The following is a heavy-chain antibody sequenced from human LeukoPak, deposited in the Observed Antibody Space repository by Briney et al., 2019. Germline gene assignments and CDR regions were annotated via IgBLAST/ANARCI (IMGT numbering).Heavy chain of an antibody. J-gene: IGHJ4*02. CDR3: ARDVLPQDY. V-gene: IGHV4-59*01. D-gene: IGHD4/OR15-4a*01. Sequence: SETLSLTCTVSGGSISGYYWSWIRQPPGKGLEWIGYIHYIGGTNYNPSLKSRVTISVDTSKNQFSLKVSSVTAADTAVYYCARDVLPQDYWGQGTLVTVSS. CDR2: IHYIGGT. CDR1: GGSISGYY.